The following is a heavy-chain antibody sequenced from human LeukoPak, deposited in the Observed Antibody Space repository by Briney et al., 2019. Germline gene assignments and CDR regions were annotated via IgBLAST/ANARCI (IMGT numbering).Heavy chain of an antibody. J-gene: IGHJ6*03. V-gene: IGHV3-30-3*01. CDR1: GFTFSSYA. D-gene: IGHD2-8*02. CDR2: ISYDGSNK. CDR3: ARRRGQSSGPSYYYFYMDV. Sequence: GGSLRLSCAASGFTFSSYAMHWVRQAPGKGLEWVAVISYDGSNKYYADSVKGRFTISRDNSKNTLYLQMNSLRAADTAVYYCARRRGQSSGPSYYYFYMDVWGKGTTVTVSS.